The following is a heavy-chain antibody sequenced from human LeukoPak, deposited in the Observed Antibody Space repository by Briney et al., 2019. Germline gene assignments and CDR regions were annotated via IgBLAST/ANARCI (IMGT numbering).Heavy chain of an antibody. CDR3: ARMYSNSWYARFDY. J-gene: IGHJ4*02. CDR2: ISTSSSTI. Sequence: GGSLRLSCAASGFTFSSYSMNWVRQAPGKGLEWVSYISTSSSTIYYADSVKGRFTISRDNAKNSLYLQMNSLRAEDTAVFFCARMYSNSWYARFDYWGQGTLVTVSS. D-gene: IGHD6-13*01. CDR1: GFTFSSYS. V-gene: IGHV3-48*01.